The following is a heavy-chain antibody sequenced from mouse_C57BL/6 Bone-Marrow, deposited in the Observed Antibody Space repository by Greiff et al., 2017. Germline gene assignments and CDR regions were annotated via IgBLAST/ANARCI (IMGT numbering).Heavy chain of an antibody. CDR3: ARNFIVARFDAMDY. J-gene: IGHJ4*01. D-gene: IGHD1-1*01. CDR2: IWTGGGT. V-gene: IGHV2-9-1*01. Sequence: VMLVESGPGLVAPSQSLSITCTVSGFSLTSYAICWVRQPPGKGLAWLGVIWTGGGTNYNSALKSRLSISKDTSKSQVFLKMNSLKTYDTARYYGARNFIVARFDAMDYWGQGTSGTVSS. CDR1: GFSLTSYA.